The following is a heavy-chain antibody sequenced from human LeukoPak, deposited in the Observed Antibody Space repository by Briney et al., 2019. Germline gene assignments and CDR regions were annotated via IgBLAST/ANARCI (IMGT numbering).Heavy chain of an antibody. V-gene: IGHV1-18*01. J-gene: IGHJ5*02. Sequence: ASVKVSCKASGYTFTSYGISWVRQAPGQGLERMGWISAYNGNTNYAQKLQGRVTMTTDTSTSTAYMELRSLRSDDTAVYYCARYMTTLNWFDPWGQGTLVTVSS. CDR3: ARYMTTLNWFDP. CDR2: ISAYNGNT. D-gene: IGHD4-17*01. CDR1: GYTFTSYG.